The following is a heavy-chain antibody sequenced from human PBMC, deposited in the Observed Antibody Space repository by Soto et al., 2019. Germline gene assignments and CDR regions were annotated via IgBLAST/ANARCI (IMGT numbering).Heavy chain of an antibody. J-gene: IGHJ3*02. Sequence: GALRLSCAASGFTFSSYGMHWVRQAPGKGLEWVAVIWYDGSNKYYADSVKGRFTISRDNSKNTLYLQMNSLRAEDTAVYYCARDYYGGNSGDAFDIWGQGTMVTVSS. V-gene: IGHV3-33*01. CDR3: ARDYYGGNSGDAFDI. CDR1: GFTFSSYG. D-gene: IGHD4-17*01. CDR2: IWYDGSNK.